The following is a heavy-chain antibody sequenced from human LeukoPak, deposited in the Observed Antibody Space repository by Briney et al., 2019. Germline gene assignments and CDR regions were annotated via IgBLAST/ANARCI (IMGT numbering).Heavy chain of an antibody. D-gene: IGHD6-19*01. CDR2: IWYDGSNK. CDR3: ARDGSSGWYWVDY. V-gene: IGHV3-33*01. Sequence: GGSLRLSCAVSGFTFSSNGMHWFRQAPGKGLEWVAVIWYDGSNKYYADSVKGRFTISRDNSKNTLYLQMNSLRAEDTAVYYCARDGSSGWYWVDYWGQGTLVTVSS. J-gene: IGHJ4*02. CDR1: GFTFSSNG.